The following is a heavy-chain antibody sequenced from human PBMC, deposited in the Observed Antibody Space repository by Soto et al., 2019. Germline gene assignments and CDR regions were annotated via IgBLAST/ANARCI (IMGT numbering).Heavy chain of an antibody. CDR1: GFSFSNFP. Sequence: QVQLLESGGGVVQPGGSLRLSCAASGFSFSNFPMHWFRQAPGKGLEWVSVMSCDGITTYYADSVKGRFTVSRDNSQNTLDFRVNSLRDEDTAVYFCAREGLDALRSSWPFDYWGQGTLVTVSS. D-gene: IGHD2-15*01. CDR3: AREGLDALRSSWPFDY. CDR2: MSCDGITT. V-gene: IGHV3-30*04. J-gene: IGHJ4*02.